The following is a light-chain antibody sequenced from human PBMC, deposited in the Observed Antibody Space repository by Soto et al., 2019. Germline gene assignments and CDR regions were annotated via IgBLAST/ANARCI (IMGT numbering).Light chain of an antibody. V-gene: IGLV2-8*01. Sequence: QSALTQPPSASGSPGQSVTISCTGTSSDVGGYNYVSWYQQHPGKAPKLMIYEVSKRPSGVPDRFSGSKSGNTASLTVSGLQAEAEADYYCSSYAGSNGLVFGGGTKVTVL. CDR3: SSYAGSNGLV. CDR1: SSDVGGYNY. J-gene: IGLJ3*02. CDR2: EVS.